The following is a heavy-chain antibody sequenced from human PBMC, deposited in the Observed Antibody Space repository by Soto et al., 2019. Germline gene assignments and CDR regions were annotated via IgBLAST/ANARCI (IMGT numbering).Heavy chain of an antibody. CDR2: IIPIFATV. D-gene: IGHD5-18*01. CDR1: GGSFSSNP. V-gene: IGHV1-69*06. CDR3: ARGGRGYSSAPRYYFDY. J-gene: IGHJ4*02. Sequence: QVQLVQSGSEVKKPGSSVKVSCKASGGSFSSNPISWVRQAPGQGLEWMAGIIPIFATVHYAQKFQGRVTITADKSTSTAYMELTSLRSEDTAVYFCARGGRGYSSAPRYYFDYWGQGTLVTVSS.